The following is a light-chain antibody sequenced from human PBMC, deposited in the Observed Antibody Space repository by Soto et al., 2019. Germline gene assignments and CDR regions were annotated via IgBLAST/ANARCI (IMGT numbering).Light chain of an antibody. J-gene: IGKJ1*01. CDR1: QDITSD. CDR3: QQFNAYPQT. CDR2: DAS. V-gene: IGKV1-13*02. Sequence: AIQLTQSPSSLSASLGDTVIITCRASQDITSDLAWYQQRPEKAPVLLIYDASRLESGVPPRFSGGGSGTEFSLTISSLQPEDFATYFCQQFNAYPQTFGQGTKVDIK.